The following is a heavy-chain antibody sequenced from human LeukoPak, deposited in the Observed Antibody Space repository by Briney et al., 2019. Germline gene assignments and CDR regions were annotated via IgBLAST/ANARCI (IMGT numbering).Heavy chain of an antibody. Sequence: ARGSLRLSCAASGFTFSGYSMSWVRQAPGKGLEWVANIKEGGSAIYYVDHMKGRFTISRDNAKNSLYLQINSLRAEDTAVYYCARDSPGYGGYSYWGQGTLVSVSS. CDR3: ARDSPGYGGYSY. V-gene: IGHV3-7*04. CDR1: GFTFSGYS. J-gene: IGHJ4*02. CDR2: IKEGGSAI. D-gene: IGHD5-12*01.